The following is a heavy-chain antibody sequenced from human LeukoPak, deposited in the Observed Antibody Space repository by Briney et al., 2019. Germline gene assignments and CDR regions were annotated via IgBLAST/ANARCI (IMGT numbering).Heavy chain of an antibody. Sequence: SETLSLTCTVSGGSISSSSYYWSWIRQPPGKGLEWIGEINHSGSTNYNPSLKSRVTISVDTSKNQISLKLSSVTAADTAVYYCARGGVLLWFGARWGYFDYWGQGTLVTVSS. D-gene: IGHD3-10*01. J-gene: IGHJ4*02. CDR1: GGSISSSSYY. V-gene: IGHV4-39*07. CDR3: ARGGVLLWFGARWGYFDY. CDR2: INHSGST.